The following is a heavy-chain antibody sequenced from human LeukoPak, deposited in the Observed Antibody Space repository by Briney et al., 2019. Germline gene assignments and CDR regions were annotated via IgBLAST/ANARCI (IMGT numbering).Heavy chain of an antibody. Sequence: PSETLSLTCTVSGGSISSSSYYWGWIRQPPGKGLEWIGSIYYSGSTYYNPSLKSRVTISVDTSKNQFSLKLSSVTAADTAVYYCARPVRGSSSSADYYYYMDVWGKGTTVTVSS. V-gene: IGHV4-39*01. CDR3: ARPVRGSSSSADYYYYMDV. CDR2: IYYSGST. CDR1: GGSISSSSYY. J-gene: IGHJ6*03. D-gene: IGHD6-6*01.